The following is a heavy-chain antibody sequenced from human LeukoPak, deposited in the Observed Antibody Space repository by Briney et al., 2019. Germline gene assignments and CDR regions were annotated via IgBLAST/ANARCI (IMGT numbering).Heavy chain of an antibody. V-gene: IGHV4-59*12. CDR2: IYYSGST. CDR1: GGSISSYY. CDR3: ARGPSVYYDSSGYYHFDY. D-gene: IGHD3-22*01. Sequence: SETLSLTCTVSGGSISSYYWSWIRQPPGKGLEWIGYIYYSGSTNYNPSLKRRVTISVDTSKNQFPLKLSSVTAADTAVYYCARGPSVYYDSSGYYHFDYWGQGTLVTVSS. J-gene: IGHJ4*02.